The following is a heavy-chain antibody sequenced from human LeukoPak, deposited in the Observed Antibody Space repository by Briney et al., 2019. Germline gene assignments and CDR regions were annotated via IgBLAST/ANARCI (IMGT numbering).Heavy chain of an antibody. D-gene: IGHD6-13*01. J-gene: IGHJ4*02. Sequence: GGSLRLSCAASGSTFSSYGMNWVRQAPGKGLEWVSSISSSSSYIYYADSVKGRFTISRDNAKNSLYLQMNSLRAEDTAVYYCARVIAAAGIDYWGQGTLVTVSS. CDR2: ISSSSSYI. V-gene: IGHV3-21*01. CDR1: GSTFSSYG. CDR3: ARVIAAAGIDY.